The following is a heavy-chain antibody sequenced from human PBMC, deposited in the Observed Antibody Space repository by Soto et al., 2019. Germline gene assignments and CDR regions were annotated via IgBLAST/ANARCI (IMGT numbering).Heavy chain of an antibody. CDR1: GFTFSNYG. Sequence: QVQLVESGGDVVQPGRSLRLSCAASGFTFSNYGMHWARQAPGKGLEWVAAILYDGSNKYYADSVKGRFTISRDNSKNTLYLKMNSLRAEDTAVYYCAGGTCYFDYCGQGTLVTVSS. CDR3: AGGTCYFDY. J-gene: IGHJ4*02. D-gene: IGHD1-26*01. CDR2: ILYDGSNK. V-gene: IGHV3-33*01.